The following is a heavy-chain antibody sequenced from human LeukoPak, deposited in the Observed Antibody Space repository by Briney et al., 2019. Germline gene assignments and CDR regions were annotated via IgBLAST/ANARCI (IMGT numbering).Heavy chain of an antibody. CDR3: ARTTVVDFDY. J-gene: IGHJ4*02. CDR2: IKQDGSEK. Sequence: PGGSLRLSCVASGFTFSTYWMSWVRQAPGKGLEWVANIKQDGSEKYYVDSVKGRFTISRDNAKNSLYLQMNNLRAEDTAVYYCARTTVVDFDYWGQGTLVTVSS. D-gene: IGHD4-23*01. V-gene: IGHV3-7*01. CDR1: GFTFSTYW.